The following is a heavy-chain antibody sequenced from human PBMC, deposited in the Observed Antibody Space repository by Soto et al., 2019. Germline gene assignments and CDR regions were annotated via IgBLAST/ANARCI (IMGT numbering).Heavy chain of an antibody. J-gene: IGHJ6*02. V-gene: IGHV3-74*01. CDR2: INSDGSET. CDR1: EVHFSPYW. Sequence: GPLRLSYAASEVHFSPYWMHWVRQDPGKGLVWVSHINSDGSETSYADSAKGRFTISRDNAKNTLYLQMNSLRAEDTAVYYCARERALTVNTVKGMDVWGQGTTVTGFS. D-gene: IGHD4-4*01. CDR3: ARERALTVNTVKGMDV.